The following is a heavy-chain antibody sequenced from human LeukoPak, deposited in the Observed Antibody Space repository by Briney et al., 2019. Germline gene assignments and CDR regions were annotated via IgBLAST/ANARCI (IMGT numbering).Heavy chain of an antibody. J-gene: IGHJ4*02. CDR3: ARRSRDGYNIEDY. CDR1: GDSISSYY. D-gene: IGHD5-24*01. Sequence: PSETLSLTCTVSGDSISSYYWSWIRQPPGKGLEWIGYIYYSGSTNYNPSLKSRVTISVDTSKNQFSLKLSSVTAADTAVYYCARRSRDGYNIEDYWGQGTLVTVSS. V-gene: IGHV4-59*01. CDR2: IYYSGST.